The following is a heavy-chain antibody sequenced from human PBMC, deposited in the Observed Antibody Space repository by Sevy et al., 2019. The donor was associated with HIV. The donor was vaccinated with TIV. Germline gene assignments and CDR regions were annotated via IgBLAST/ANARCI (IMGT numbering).Heavy chain of an antibody. V-gene: IGHV4-39*02. CDR3: AREGPRIAQFDN. D-gene: IGHD6-13*01. CDR1: GASISSNTYY. J-gene: IGHJ4*02. CDR2: IYFSGSA. Sequence: GSLRLSCTVSGASISSNTYYWGWIRQPPGKDLDWIGSIYFSGSAYYNPSLKGRVTISVDTSKNQFSLKVRSVTATDTAVYYCAREGPRIAQFDNWGQVTLVTVSS.